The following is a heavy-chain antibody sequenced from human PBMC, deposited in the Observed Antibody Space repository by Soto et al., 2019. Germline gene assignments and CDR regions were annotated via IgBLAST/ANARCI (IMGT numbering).Heavy chain of an antibody. J-gene: IGHJ6*02. Sequence: XSVKVSCKASGYTFTSYDINWVRQATGQGLEWMGWMNPNSGNTGYAQKFQGRVTMTRNTSISTAYMELSSLRSEDTAVYYCAREYDYGGNSYYKDYYYYGMDVWGQGTTVTVSS. V-gene: IGHV1-8*01. CDR3: AREYDYGGNSYYKDYYYYGMDV. CDR1: GYTFTSYD. CDR2: MNPNSGNT. D-gene: IGHD4-17*01.